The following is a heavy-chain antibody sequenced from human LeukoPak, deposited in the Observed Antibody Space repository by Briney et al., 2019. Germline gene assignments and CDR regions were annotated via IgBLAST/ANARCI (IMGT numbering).Heavy chain of an antibody. Sequence: GGSLRLSCAASGFTFSNAWMSWVRQAPGKGLEWIGRIKSDGGTTDCAAPVKGRFTISRDDSKNTLYLQMNSLKAEDTAVYYCTTDLGDYGDYVRCWGQGTLVTVSS. J-gene: IGHJ4*02. CDR2: IKSDGGTT. V-gene: IGHV3-15*01. CDR3: TTDLGDYGDYVRC. D-gene: IGHD4-17*01. CDR1: GFTFSNAW.